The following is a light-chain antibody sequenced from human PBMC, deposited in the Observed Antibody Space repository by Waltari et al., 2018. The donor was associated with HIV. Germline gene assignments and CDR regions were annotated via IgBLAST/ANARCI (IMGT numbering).Light chain of an antibody. Sequence: QSALTQPASVSGSPGPSITISCTRPSFDASDYKYVPWFQHHPGKAPKVIIYWVSNRPSGVSSRFSGSKSASGASLTISGLQAEDEATYFCTSYISSASPVFGGGTKVTVL. CDR1: SFDASDYKY. V-gene: IGLV2-14*01. J-gene: IGLJ3*02. CDR2: WVS. CDR3: TSYISSASPV.